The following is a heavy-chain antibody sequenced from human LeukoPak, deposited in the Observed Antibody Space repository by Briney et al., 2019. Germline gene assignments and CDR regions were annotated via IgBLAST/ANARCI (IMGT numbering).Heavy chain of an antibody. CDR2: ISYDGSNK. D-gene: IGHD6-13*01. CDR1: GFTFSSYA. Sequence: GGSLRLSCAASGFTFSSYAMHWVRQAPGEGLEWVAVISYDGSNKYYADSVKGRFTISRDNSKNTLYLQMNSLRAEDTAVYYCARRSVAGYSSSWYRGAFDYWGQGTLVTVSS. CDR3: ARRSVAGYSSSWYRGAFDY. J-gene: IGHJ4*02. V-gene: IGHV3-30-3*01.